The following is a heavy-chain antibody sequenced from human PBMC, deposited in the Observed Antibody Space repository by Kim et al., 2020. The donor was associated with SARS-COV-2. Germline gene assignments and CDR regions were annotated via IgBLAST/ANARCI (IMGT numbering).Heavy chain of an antibody. CDR1: GFTFSSYG. CDR2: IWYDGSNK. CDR3: AREGQWLVLYYYYGMDV. J-gene: IGHJ6*02. V-gene: IGHV3-33*01. Sequence: GGSLRLSCAASGFTFSSYGMHWVRQAPGKGLEWVAVIWYDGSNKYYADSVKGRFTISRDNSKNTLYLQMNSLRAEDTAVYYCAREGQWLVLYYYYGMDVWGQGNTVTVSS. D-gene: IGHD6-19*01.